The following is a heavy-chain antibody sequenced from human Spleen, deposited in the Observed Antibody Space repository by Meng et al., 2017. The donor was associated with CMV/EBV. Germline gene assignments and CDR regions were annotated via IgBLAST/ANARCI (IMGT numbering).Heavy chain of an antibody. CDR1: GFTFSSYS. CDR3: ARGLKYSSSAGFDY. D-gene: IGHD6-6*01. J-gene: IGHJ4*02. CDR2: ISSSSSYI. V-gene: IGHV3-21*01. Sequence: GGSLRLSCAASGFTFSSYSMNWVRQAPGKGLEWVSSISSSSSYIYYADSVKGRFTISRDNAKNSLYLQMGSLRAEDMAVYYCARGLKYSSSAGFDYWGQGTLVTVSS.